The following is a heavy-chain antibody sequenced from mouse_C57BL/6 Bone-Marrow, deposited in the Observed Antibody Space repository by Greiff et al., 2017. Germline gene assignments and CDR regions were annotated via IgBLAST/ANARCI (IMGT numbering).Heavy chain of an antibody. D-gene: IGHD1-1*01. V-gene: IGHV10-3*01. CDR3: VRDNRGSSYPYYAMDY. J-gene: IGHJ4*01. Sequence: VQLVESGGGLVQPKGSLKLSCAASGFTFNTYAMHWVRQAPGKGLEWVARIRSKSSNYATYYADSVKDRFTISRDDSQSMLYLQMNNLKTEDTAMYYCVRDNRGSSYPYYAMDYWGQGTSVTVSS. CDR1: GFTFNTYA. CDR2: IRSKSSNYAT.